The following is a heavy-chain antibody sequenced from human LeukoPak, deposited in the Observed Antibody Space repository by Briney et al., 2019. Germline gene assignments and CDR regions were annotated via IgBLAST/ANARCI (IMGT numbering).Heavy chain of an antibody. D-gene: IGHD3-10*01. CDR3: ARHRRYYGSGSYYSDFDS. V-gene: IGHV4-59*08. CDR1: GGSISNYY. CDR2: IYYSGST. J-gene: IGHJ4*02. Sequence: SETLSLTCTVSGGSISNYYWSWIRQPPGKGLEWIGYIYYSGSTYYNPSLKSPVTISADMSKNYFSLRLSSVTAADTATYYCARHRRYYGSGSYYSDFDSWGQGILVTVSS.